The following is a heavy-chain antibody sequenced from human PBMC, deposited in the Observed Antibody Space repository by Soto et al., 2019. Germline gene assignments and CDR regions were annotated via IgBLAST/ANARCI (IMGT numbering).Heavy chain of an antibody. J-gene: IGHJ5*02. Sequence: QPGGSLRLSCAASGFTFSSYGMHWVRQAPGKGLEWVAVIWYDGSNKYYADSVKGRFTISRDNSKNTLYLQMNSLRAEDTAVYYCARDKQQLVLNNWFDPWGQGTLVTVSS. D-gene: IGHD6-13*01. CDR3: ARDKQQLVLNNWFDP. V-gene: IGHV3-33*01. CDR2: IWYDGSNK. CDR1: GFTFSSYG.